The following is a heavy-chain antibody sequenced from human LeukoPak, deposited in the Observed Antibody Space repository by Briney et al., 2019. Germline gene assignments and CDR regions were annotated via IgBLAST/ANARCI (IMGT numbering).Heavy chain of an antibody. CDR1: GFTFSSYW. Sequence: PGGSLRLSCAASGFTFSSYWMQWVRQVPGKGLVWVSRISIDGSTTNYADSVKGRYTISRDNAKNTLSLQMNSLRAEDTAVYYCARKAIYGSAAFDIWGQGTMVTVSS. D-gene: IGHD2-15*01. CDR2: ISIDGSTT. J-gene: IGHJ3*02. CDR3: ARKAIYGSAAFDI. V-gene: IGHV3-74*01.